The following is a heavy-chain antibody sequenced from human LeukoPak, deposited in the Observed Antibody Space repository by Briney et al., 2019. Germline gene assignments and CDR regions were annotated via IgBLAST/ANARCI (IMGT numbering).Heavy chain of an antibody. CDR1: GFTFSSYW. V-gene: IGHV3-74*01. Sequence: GGSLRLSCAASGFTFSSYWMHWVRQAPGKGLVWVSCINSDGSSTSYADSVKGRFTISRDNAKNTLYLQMNSLRAEDTAVYYCARDLAAAGTLWGQGTLVTVSS. CDR3: ARDLAAAGTL. CDR2: INSDGSST. D-gene: IGHD6-13*01. J-gene: IGHJ4*02.